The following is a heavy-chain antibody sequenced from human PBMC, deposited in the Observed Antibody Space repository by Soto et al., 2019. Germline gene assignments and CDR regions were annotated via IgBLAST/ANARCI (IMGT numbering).Heavy chain of an antibody. CDR2: ISSTSIYI. J-gene: IGHJ4*02. V-gene: IGHV3-21*01. D-gene: IGHD4-17*01. CDR3: ARDTAGPLDY. Sequence: GGSLRLSCAASGFTFSSYTMNWVRQAPGKGLEWASSISSTSIYIYYADSLKGRFTISRDNARNSLFLQMNSLRPEDTAVYFCARDTAGPLDYWGQGTLVTVSS. CDR1: GFTFSSYT.